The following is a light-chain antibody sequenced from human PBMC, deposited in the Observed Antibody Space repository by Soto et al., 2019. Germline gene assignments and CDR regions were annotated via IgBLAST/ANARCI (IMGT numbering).Light chain of an antibody. CDR3: QQYGRSPKT. V-gene: IGKV3-20*01. CDR2: GAS. Sequence: EIVLTQSPGTLSMSPGKRATLSCRASQSVDNDYLAWYQQKPGQAPRLLIYGASSRATGIPDRFSGSGSGTDFTLTISRLEPEDFAVYYCQQYGRSPKTFGQGTKVDIK. CDR1: QSVDNDY. J-gene: IGKJ1*01.